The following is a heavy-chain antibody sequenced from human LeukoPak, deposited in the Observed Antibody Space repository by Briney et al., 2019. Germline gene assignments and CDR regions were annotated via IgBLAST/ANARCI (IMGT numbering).Heavy chain of an antibody. CDR1: GYTFTSYG. CDR2: ISAYNGNT. CDR3: ARDLPHYYGSGRYQQ. Sequence: ASVKVSCKASGYTFTSYGISWVRQAPGQGLEWMGWISAYNGNTNYAQKLQGRVTMTTDTSTSTAYMELRSLRSDDTAVYYCARDLPHYYGSGRYQQWGQGTLVTVSS. J-gene: IGHJ4*02. D-gene: IGHD3-10*01. V-gene: IGHV1-18*01.